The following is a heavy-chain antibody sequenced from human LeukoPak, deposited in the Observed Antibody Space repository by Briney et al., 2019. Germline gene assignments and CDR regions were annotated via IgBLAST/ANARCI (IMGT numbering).Heavy chain of an antibody. D-gene: IGHD1-26*01. J-gene: IGHJ4*02. CDR1: GFTISNYD. Sequence: GGSLRLSCAASGFTISNYDMHWVRQAPGKGLEWVALISYDGSNKYYADSVKGRFTISRDNSKNTLYLQMNSLRAEDTAVYYCTRDMGGTYFDYWGQGTLVTVSS. CDR2: ISYDGSNK. CDR3: TRDMGGTYFDY. V-gene: IGHV3-30*03.